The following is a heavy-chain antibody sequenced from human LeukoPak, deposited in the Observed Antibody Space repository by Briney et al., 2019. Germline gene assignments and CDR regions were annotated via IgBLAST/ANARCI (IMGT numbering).Heavy chain of an antibody. CDR2: IYDTGTT. D-gene: IGHD5-18*01. Sequence: SETQSLTCTVSGGSFSSYYWSWIRQPPGRVLEWIGYIYDTGTTNYNPSLSSRVTISLDTSKNLFSLKLTSVTAADTAVYYCARGLTADSWGQGTLVTVSS. CDR3: ARGLTADS. CDR1: GGSFSSYY. J-gene: IGHJ4*02. V-gene: IGHV4-59*01.